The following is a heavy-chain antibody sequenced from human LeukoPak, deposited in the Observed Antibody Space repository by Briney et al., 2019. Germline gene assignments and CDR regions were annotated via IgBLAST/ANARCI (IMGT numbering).Heavy chain of an antibody. J-gene: IGHJ6*02. D-gene: IGHD2-15*01. CDR2: TYTSGST. V-gene: IGHV4-4*07. CDR1: GGSISSYY. CDR3: ARDLKDCSGGSCYSMDV. Sequence: SETLSLTCTVSGGSISSYYWSWIRQPAGKGLEWIGRTYTSGSTNYNPSLKSRVTMSVDTSKNQFSLKLSSVTAADTAVYYCARDLKDCSGGSCYSMDVWGQGTTVTVSS.